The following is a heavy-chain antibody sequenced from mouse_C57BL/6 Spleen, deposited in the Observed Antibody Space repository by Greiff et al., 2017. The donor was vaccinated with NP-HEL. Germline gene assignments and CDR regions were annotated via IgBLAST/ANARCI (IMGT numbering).Heavy chain of an antibody. D-gene: IGHD2-1*01. CDR1: GFTFSDYY. Sequence: EVQVVESEGGLVQPGSSMKLSCTASGFTFSDYYMAWVRQVPEKGLEWVANINYDGSSTYYLDSLKSRFIISRDNAKNILYLQMSSLKSEDTATYYCAREGVTTYYFDYWGQSTTLTVSS. CDR2: INYDGSST. CDR3: AREGVTTYYFDY. J-gene: IGHJ2*01. V-gene: IGHV5-16*01.